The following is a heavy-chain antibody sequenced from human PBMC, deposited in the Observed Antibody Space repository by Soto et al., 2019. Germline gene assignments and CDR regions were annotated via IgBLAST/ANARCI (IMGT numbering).Heavy chain of an antibody. CDR1: GFTFSSYG. J-gene: IGHJ5*02. D-gene: IGHD3-22*01. CDR3: ARARRYYYDSSGSVGLNWFDP. CDR2: IWYDGSNK. V-gene: IGHV3-33*01. Sequence: PGGSLRLSCAASGFTFSSYGMHWVRQAPGKGLEWVAVIWYDGSNKYYADSVKGRFTISRDNSKNTLYLQMNSLRAEDTAVYYCARARRYYYDSSGSVGLNWFDPWGQRTLVTVSS.